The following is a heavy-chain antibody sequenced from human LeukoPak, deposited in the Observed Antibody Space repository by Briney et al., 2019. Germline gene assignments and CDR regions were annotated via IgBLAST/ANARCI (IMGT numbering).Heavy chain of an antibody. V-gene: IGHV3-30*18. Sequence: GGSLRLSCAASGFTFRSYGMHWVRQAPGKGLEWVAVISYDGSNKYYADSVKGRFTISRDNSKNTLYLQMNSLRAEDTAVYYCAKQLWSDYWGQGTLVTVSS. CDR2: ISYDGSNK. J-gene: IGHJ4*02. CDR1: GFTFRSYG. CDR3: AKQLWSDY. D-gene: IGHD5-18*01.